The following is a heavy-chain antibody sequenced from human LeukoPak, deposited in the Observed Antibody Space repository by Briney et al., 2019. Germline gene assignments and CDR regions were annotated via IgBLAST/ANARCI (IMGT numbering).Heavy chain of an antibody. D-gene: IGHD2-15*01. Sequence: ASVKVSCKASGYTFTSYGISWVRQAPGQGLEWMGWISAYNANTNYAQKLQGRVTMTTDTSTSTAYMEPRSLRSDDTVVYYCARDSRGYCSGGSCYSSSYFDFWGQGTLVTVSS. J-gene: IGHJ4*02. V-gene: IGHV1-18*01. CDR2: ISAYNANT. CDR3: ARDSRGYCSGGSCYSSSYFDF. CDR1: GYTFTSYG.